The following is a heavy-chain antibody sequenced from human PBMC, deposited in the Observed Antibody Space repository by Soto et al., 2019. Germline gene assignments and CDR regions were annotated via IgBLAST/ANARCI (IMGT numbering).Heavy chain of an antibody. D-gene: IGHD3-10*01. J-gene: IGHJ5*02. Sequence: SLKVSCKTSAYTFTTYGNIWVRQSPGQRLEWMGWINPNSGHTNYAQNLKDRATMTTDTSTSTAYMELRSLTYDDTAMYYCAREWDYYASRTYSNWFDPWGQGTLVTVSS. CDR3: AREWDYYASRTYSNWFDP. CDR1: AYTFTTYG. CDR2: INPNSGHT. V-gene: IGHV1-18*01.